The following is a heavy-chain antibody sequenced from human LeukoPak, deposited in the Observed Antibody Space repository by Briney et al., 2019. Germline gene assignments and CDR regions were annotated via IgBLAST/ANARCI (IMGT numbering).Heavy chain of an antibody. Sequence: PGGSLRLSCAASGFTFSSYGMHWVRQAPGKGLEWVAVISYDGSNKYYADSVKGRFTISRDNSKNTLYLQMNSLRAEDTAVYYCAKVSSVSDAFDIWGQGTMVTVSS. CDR1: GFTFSSYG. CDR2: ISYDGSNK. D-gene: IGHD5/OR15-5a*01. CDR3: AKVSSVSDAFDI. V-gene: IGHV3-30*18. J-gene: IGHJ3*02.